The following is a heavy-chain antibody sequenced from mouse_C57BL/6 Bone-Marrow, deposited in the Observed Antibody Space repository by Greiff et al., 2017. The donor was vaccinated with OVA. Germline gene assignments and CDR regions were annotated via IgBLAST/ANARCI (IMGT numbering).Heavy chain of an antibody. CDR3: ARRTNWRFAY. V-gene: IGHV5-6*01. D-gene: IGHD4-1*01. Sequence: EVHLVESGGDLVKPGGSLKLSCAASGFTFSSYGMSWVRQTPDKRLEWVATISSGGSYTYYPDSVKGRFTISRDNAKNTLYLQMSSLKSEDTAMYYCARRTNWRFAYWGQGTLVTVSA. J-gene: IGHJ3*01. CDR2: ISSGGSYT. CDR1: GFTFSSYG.